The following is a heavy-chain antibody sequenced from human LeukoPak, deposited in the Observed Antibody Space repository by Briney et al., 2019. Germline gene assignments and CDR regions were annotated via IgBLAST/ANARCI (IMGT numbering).Heavy chain of an antibody. J-gene: IGHJ4*02. CDR1: GFTFSSYA. V-gene: IGHV3-23*01. CDR2: ISGSGGST. Sequence: GGSLRLSCAASGFTFSSYAMSWVRQAPGKGLEWVSAISGSGGSTYYADSVKGRFTISRDNAKNTLYLQMNSLRAEDTGVYYCARKNGGFDYWGQGTLVTVSS. CDR3: ARKNGGFDY.